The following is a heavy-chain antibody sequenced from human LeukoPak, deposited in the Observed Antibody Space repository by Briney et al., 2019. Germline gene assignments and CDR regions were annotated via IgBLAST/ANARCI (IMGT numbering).Heavy chain of an antibody. Sequence: PGGSLRLSCAASGFAFSRYWMHWVRQAPGEGLVWVSHINTDGSTTNFADSVKGRFSVSRDNAKNTLYLQMNSLRAEDTAVYYCARDGDYYDSSGYKYWGQGTLVTVSS. CDR2: INTDGSTT. D-gene: IGHD3-22*01. CDR3: ARDGDYYDSSGYKY. J-gene: IGHJ4*02. CDR1: GFAFSRYW. V-gene: IGHV3-74*01.